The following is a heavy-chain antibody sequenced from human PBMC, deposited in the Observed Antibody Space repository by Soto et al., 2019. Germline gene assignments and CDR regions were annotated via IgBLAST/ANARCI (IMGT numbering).Heavy chain of an antibody. D-gene: IGHD3-10*01. J-gene: IGHJ3*02. CDR3: ARVITMVRDGAFDI. CDR2: INPNSGGT. CDR1: GYTFTGYY. V-gene: IGHV1-2*04. Sequence: ASVKVSCKASGYTFTGYYMHWVRQAPGQGLEWMGWINPNSGGTNYAQKFQGWVTMTRDTSISTAYMELSRLRSDDTAVYYCARVITMVRDGAFDIWGQGTMVTVSS.